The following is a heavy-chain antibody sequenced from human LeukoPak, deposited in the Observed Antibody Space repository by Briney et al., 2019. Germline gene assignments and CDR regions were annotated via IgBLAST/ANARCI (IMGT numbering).Heavy chain of an antibody. CDR2: IYYSGST. D-gene: IGHD4-17*01. J-gene: IGHJ4*02. Sequence: SETLSLTCTVSGGSISSGGYYWSWIRQHPGKGLEWIGYIYYSGSTYYNPSLKSRVTISVDTSKNQFSLKLSSVTAADTAVYYCARPTSYYGDYRWWGQGTLVTVSS. CDR1: GGSISSGGYY. V-gene: IGHV4-31*03. CDR3: ARPTSYYGDYRW.